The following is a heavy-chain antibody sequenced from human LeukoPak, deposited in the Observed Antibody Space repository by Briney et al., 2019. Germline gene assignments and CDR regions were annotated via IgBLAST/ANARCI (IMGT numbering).Heavy chain of an antibody. CDR3: ARSSIAARLTNWFDP. Sequence: GGSLRLSCAASGVIFSSDAMSWVRQAAGKGLEWVSLITKSADSTYYADSVKGRFTISRDNAKNSLYLQMNSLRAEDTAVYYCARSSIAARLTNWFDPWGQGTLVTVSS. V-gene: IGHV3-23*01. D-gene: IGHD6-6*01. CDR1: GVIFSSDA. CDR2: ITKSADST. J-gene: IGHJ5*02.